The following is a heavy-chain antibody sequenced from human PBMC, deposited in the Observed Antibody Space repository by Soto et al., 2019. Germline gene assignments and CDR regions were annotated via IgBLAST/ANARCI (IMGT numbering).Heavy chain of an antibody. Sequence: ASVKVSCKASGGTFSSYAISWVRQAPGQGLEWMGGIIPIFGTANYAQKFQGRVTITADKSTSTAYMELSSLRSEDTAVYYCARDGPYYYDSSGYYSASWGQGTLVTVSS. CDR2: IIPIFGTA. V-gene: IGHV1-69*06. J-gene: IGHJ5*02. CDR1: GGTFSSYA. D-gene: IGHD3-22*01. CDR3: ARDGPYYYDSSGYYSAS.